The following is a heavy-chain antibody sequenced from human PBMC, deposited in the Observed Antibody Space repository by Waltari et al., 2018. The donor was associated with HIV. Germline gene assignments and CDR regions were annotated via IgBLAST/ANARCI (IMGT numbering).Heavy chain of an antibody. J-gene: IGHJ6*02. CDR1: GDPVPSSNSA. V-gene: IGHV6-1*01. D-gene: IGHD1-1*01. CDR2: TYYRSKWYS. Sequence: QVVLQQSGPGLLKSSQTLSLTCAISGDPVPSSNSAWNWIRQSPSRGLEWLGRTYYRSKWYSDYALSVRSRITIRADTSKNQFSLQLNSVTPEDTAVYFCARDGPGDYYYYGVDVWGLGTTITVSS. CDR3: ARDGPGDYYYYGVDV.